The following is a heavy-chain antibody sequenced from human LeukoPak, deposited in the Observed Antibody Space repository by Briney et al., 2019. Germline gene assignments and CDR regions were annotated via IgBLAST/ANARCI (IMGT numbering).Heavy chain of an antibody. V-gene: IGHV1-2*02. CDR3: ARGGLRVMVYRLYYMDV. CDR2: INPNSGDT. J-gene: IGHJ6*03. D-gene: IGHD2-8*01. Sequence: ASVKVSCKASGYSFTGYYMHWVRQAPGQGLEWMGWINPNSGDTKYAQKFQGRVTMTRDTSISTAYMELTRLRSDDTAVYYCARGGLRVMVYRLYYMDVWGRGTTVTVSS. CDR1: GYSFTGYY.